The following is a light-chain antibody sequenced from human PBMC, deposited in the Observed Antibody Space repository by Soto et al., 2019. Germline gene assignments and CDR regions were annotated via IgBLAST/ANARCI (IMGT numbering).Light chain of an antibody. V-gene: IGKV3-20*01. CDR2: GAS. J-gene: IGKJ2*01. CDR3: QQYGGSPRT. Sequence: EIVLTQSPGALSLSPGERATLSCRASLRVFNNNLAWYQQKPGQAPRLLMFGASSRATGIPDRFSGSGSGTDFTLTISRLEPEDFAIYHCQQYGGSPRTFGKGTKLEIK. CDR1: LRVFNNN.